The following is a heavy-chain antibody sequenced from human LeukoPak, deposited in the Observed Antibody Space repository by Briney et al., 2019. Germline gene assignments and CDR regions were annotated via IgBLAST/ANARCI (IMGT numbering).Heavy chain of an antibody. D-gene: IGHD1-14*01. J-gene: IGHJ4*02. CDR2: IYYSGST. V-gene: IGHV4-59*08. CDR3: ARSEPFDY. CDR1: GGSISSYY. Sequence: SETLSLTCTVSGGSISSYYWSWIRQPPGKGLEWIGYIYYSGSTNYNPSLKSRVTVSVDTSKNQFSLKLSSVTAADTAIYYCARSEPFDYWGQGTLVTVSS.